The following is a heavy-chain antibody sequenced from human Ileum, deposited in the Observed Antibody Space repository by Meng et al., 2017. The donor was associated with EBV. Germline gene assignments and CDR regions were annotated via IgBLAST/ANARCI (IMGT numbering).Heavy chain of an antibody. Sequence: QVHLQQWGSGLLNPSETLSPTCAVYGGSFSGYYWTWIRQPPGKGLEGIGEINHSGSTNYNPSLKSRVTISVDKNQFSLKLSSVTAADTAVYYCARGFYTYGSSCFDYWGQGTLVTVSS. CDR3: ARGFYTYGSSCFDY. V-gene: IGHV4-34*01. J-gene: IGHJ4*02. D-gene: IGHD6-13*01. CDR1: GGSFSGYY. CDR2: INHSGST.